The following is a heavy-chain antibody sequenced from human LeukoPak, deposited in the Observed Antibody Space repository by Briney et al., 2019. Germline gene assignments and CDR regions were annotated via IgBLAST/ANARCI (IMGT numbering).Heavy chain of an antibody. V-gene: IGHV3-30-3*01. CDR3: ASLVVVVAANYDWFDP. D-gene: IGHD2-15*01. Sequence: GGSLRLSCAASGFTFSSYAMHWVRQAPGKGLEWVAVISYDGSNKYYADSVKGRFTISRDNSKNTLYLQMNSLRAEDTAVYHCASLVVVVAANYDWFDPWGQGTLVTVSS. CDR1: GFTFSSYA. CDR2: ISYDGSNK. J-gene: IGHJ5*02.